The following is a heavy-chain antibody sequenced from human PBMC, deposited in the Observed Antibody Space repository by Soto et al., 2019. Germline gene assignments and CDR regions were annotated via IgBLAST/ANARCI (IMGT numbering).Heavy chain of an antibody. CDR2: ISGSGGTT. J-gene: IGHJ6*02. CDR3: AKDSWAIFGVPAGEYYAMDV. V-gene: IGHV3-23*01. Sequence: VGSLRLSCVASGFTFENYAMSWVRQAPGKGLEWVSAISGSGGTTYYSDSVKGRFTISRDNSKNAVYLQMNDLRVEDAAEYFCAKDSWAIFGVPAGEYYAMDVWGQGTTVTVSS. D-gene: IGHD3-3*01. CDR1: GFTFENYA.